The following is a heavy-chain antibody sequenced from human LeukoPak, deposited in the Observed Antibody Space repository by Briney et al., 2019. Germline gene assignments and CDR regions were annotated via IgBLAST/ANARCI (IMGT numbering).Heavy chain of an antibody. CDR2: IYPSGNT. J-gene: IGHJ6*03. Sequence: PSETLSLTCSVSGGSFSSYFWSWVRQPAGKGLEWIGRIYPSGNTNYNPSLKSRVTLSVDTSKTQFSLRLSSVTAADTAVYYCAREGSGSYYNYYYFYMDVWGKGTTVTISS. D-gene: IGHD3-10*01. CDR3: AREGSGSYYNYYYFYMDV. CDR1: GGSFSSYF. V-gene: IGHV4-4*07.